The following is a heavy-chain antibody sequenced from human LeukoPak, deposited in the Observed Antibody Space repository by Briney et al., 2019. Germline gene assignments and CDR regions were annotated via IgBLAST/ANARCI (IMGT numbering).Heavy chain of an antibody. CDR3: AKVLAQYSSGWYYFDY. CDR2: ISWNSGSI. V-gene: IGHV3-9*01. D-gene: IGHD6-19*01. CDR1: GFTFADYA. J-gene: IGHJ4*02. Sequence: TGGSLRLSCAASGFTFADYAMHWVRQAPGKGLEWVSGISWNSGSIGYADSVKGRFTISRDNAKNSLYLQMNSLRAEDTALYYCAKVLAQYSSGWYYFDYWGQGTLVTVSS.